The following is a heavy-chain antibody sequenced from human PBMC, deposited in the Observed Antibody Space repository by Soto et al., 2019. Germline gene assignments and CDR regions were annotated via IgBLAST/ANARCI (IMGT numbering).Heavy chain of an antibody. CDR2: ISYDGKNK. V-gene: IGHV3-30*07. Sequence: QGQLVESGGGVVQPGTSLRLSCEVSGITFSRNAMHWVRHTPAKGLEWVAVISYDGKNKYYADSVRGRFTISRDNSRNTLYLRVSSVGFDDTAVYYCARSPESSVWAYFDYWGQGTRVTVSP. J-gene: IGHJ4*02. CDR3: ARSPESSVWAYFDY. CDR1: GITFSRNA. D-gene: IGHD3-22*01.